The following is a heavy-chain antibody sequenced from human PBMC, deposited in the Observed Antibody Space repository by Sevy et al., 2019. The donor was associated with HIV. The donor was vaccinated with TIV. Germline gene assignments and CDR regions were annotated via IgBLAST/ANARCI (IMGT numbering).Heavy chain of an antibody. D-gene: IGHD1-26*01. CDR1: GFTFSSFA. Sequence: GGSLRLSCAASGFTFSSFAMSWVRHIPGKGLEWVSTINGRGGSAYYADSVKGRFTLSRDNSNNTVFLQMNRLRDDDTAVYYCAGPTLRIAPSSAAFFDYWGQGTLVTVSS. J-gene: IGHJ4*02. CDR2: INGRGGSA. V-gene: IGHV3-23*01. CDR3: AGPTLRIAPSSAAFFDY.